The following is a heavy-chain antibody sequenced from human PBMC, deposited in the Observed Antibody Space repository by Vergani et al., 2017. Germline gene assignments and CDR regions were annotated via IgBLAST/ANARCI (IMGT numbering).Heavy chain of an antibody. CDR3: ARISSYDYAFDI. J-gene: IGHJ3*02. Sequence: QVTLRESGPALVKPTQTLTLTCTFSGFSLSTSGKCVSWIRQPPGKALEWLGLIYWDDDKYYSTSLKTRLTISKDTSKNQVVLTMTNMDPVDTAPYYCARISSYDYAFDIWGQGTMVTVSS. D-gene: IGHD5-18*01. CDR1: GFSLSTSGKC. CDR2: IYWDDDK. V-gene: IGHV2-70*01.